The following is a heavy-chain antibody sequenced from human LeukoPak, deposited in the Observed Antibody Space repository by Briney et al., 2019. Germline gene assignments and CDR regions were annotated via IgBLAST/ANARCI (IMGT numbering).Heavy chain of an antibody. D-gene: IGHD3-16*02. CDR1: GFTFSKNA. Sequence: GGSLRLSCAASGFTFSKNAMSWVRQAPGKGLVWVSSITSSGSATCYADSVKGRFTISRDNSKNTLYLQMNGLRAEDTAVYYCARGVDVWGNYRQYYFDYWGQETLVTVSS. V-gene: IGHV3-23*01. CDR2: ITSSGSAT. CDR3: ARGVDVWGNYRQYYFDY. J-gene: IGHJ4*02.